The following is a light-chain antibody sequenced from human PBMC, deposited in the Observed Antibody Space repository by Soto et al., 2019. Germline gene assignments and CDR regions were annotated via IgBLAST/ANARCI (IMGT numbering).Light chain of an antibody. J-gene: IGLJ2*01. CDR3: GTWDSSLSAGQV. V-gene: IGLV1-51*01. CDR2: DNN. CDR1: SSNIGNNY. Sequence: QSVLTQPPSVSAAPGQKVTISCSGSSSNIGNNYVSWYQQLPGTAPKLLIYDNNKRPSGIPDRFSGSKSGTSATLGITGPQTGDEADYYCGTWDSSLSAGQVFGGGTKVTVL.